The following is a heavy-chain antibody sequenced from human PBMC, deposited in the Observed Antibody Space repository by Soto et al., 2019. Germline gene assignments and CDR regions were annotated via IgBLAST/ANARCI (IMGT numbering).Heavy chain of an antibody. Sequence: ESGGGLVQPGGSLRLSCAASGFTFSSYEMNWVRQAPGKGLEWVSYISSSGSTIYYADSVKGRFTISRDNAKNSLYLQMNSLRAEDTAVYYCAASSGYPGAWFDPWGQGTLVTVSS. V-gene: IGHV3-48*03. J-gene: IGHJ5*02. CDR3: AASSGYPGAWFDP. D-gene: IGHD3-22*01. CDR1: GFTFSSYE. CDR2: ISSSGSTI.